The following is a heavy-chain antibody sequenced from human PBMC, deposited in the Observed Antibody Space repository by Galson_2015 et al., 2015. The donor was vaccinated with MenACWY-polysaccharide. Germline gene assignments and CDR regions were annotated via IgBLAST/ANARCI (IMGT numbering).Heavy chain of an antibody. CDR2: INHSGST. J-gene: IGHJ4*02. CDR3: ARAGLPTVTHYPGNFDY. Sequence: ETLSLTCAVYGGSFSGYYWSWIRQPPGKGLEWIGEINHSGSTNYNPSLKSRVTISVDTSKNQFSLKLSSVTAADTAVYYCARAGLPTVTHYPGNFDYWGQGTLVTVSS. D-gene: IGHD4-11*01. V-gene: IGHV4-34*01. CDR1: GGSFSGYY.